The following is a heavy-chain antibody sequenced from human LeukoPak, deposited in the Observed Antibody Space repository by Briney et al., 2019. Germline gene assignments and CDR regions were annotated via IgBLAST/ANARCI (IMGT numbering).Heavy chain of an antibody. CDR2: ISYDGSNK. CDR1: GFSFSNYD. D-gene: IGHD5/OR15-5a*01. V-gene: IGHV3-30*18. CDR3: AKESTMSAGSFDI. J-gene: IGHJ3*02. Sequence: GSLRLSCAASGFSFSNYDMHWVRQAPGKGLEWVAVISYDGSNKYYADSVKGRFTISRDNSKNTLFLQMNSLRAEDTAVYYCAKESTMSAGSFDIWGQGTMVTVSS.